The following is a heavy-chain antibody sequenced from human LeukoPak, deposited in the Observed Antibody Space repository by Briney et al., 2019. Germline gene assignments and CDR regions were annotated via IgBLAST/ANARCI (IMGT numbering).Heavy chain of an antibody. V-gene: IGHV1-46*01. Sequence: ASVKVSCKASGYTFTSYYMHWVRQAPGQGLEWMGIINPSGGSTSYAQKFQGRVTMTRDTSTSTVYMELSSLRSEDTAVYYCGRVWDDYGGNWEGDYWGQGTLVTVSS. CDR1: GYTFTSYY. J-gene: IGHJ4*02. CDR2: INPSGGST. CDR3: GRVWDDYGGNWEGDY. D-gene: IGHD4-23*01.